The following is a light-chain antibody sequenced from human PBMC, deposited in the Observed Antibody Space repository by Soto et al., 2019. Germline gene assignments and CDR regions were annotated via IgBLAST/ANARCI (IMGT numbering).Light chain of an antibody. J-gene: IGKJ4*01. CDR2: GAS. V-gene: IGKV1-5*03. CDR3: QHYDGYSALT. CDR1: QSISSW. Sequence: DIQMTQSPSTLSASVGDRVIITCRASQSISSWLAWYQQKPGKAPKLLIYGASSLDSGVPSRFSGSGSGPESTLTISSLQPDDFATYYCQHYDGYSALTFGGGTKVEIK.